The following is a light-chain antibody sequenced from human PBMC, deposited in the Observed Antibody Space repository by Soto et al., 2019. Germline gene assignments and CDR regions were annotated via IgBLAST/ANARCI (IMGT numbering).Light chain of an antibody. CDR3: QQSNSYPWT. Sequence: DIQMPQSPSAMSASVGDRVTITCRASQGIRTYLAWFQQKPGKVPKRLIFSASSVQSGVPSRFSGSGSGTEFTLTISSLQPADVATYYCQQSNSYPWTFGQGTKVQI. V-gene: IGKV1-17*03. CDR2: SAS. J-gene: IGKJ1*01. CDR1: QGIRTY.